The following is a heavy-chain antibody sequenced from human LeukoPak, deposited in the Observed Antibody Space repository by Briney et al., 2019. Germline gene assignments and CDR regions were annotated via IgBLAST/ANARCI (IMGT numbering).Heavy chain of an antibody. CDR1: GFTFSSYA. J-gene: IGHJ4*02. CDR2: ISGSGGST. Sequence: GGSLRLSCAASGFTFSSYAMSWVRQAPGKGLEWVSAISGSGGSTYYADSVKGRFTISRDNAKNSLYLQMNSLRAEDTALYHCVRDYHGFDYWGQGTLVTVSS. V-gene: IGHV3-23*01. CDR3: VRDYHGFDY. D-gene: IGHD1-14*01.